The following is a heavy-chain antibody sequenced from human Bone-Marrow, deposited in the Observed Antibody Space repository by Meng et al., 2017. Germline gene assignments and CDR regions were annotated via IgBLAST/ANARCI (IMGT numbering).Heavy chain of an antibody. CDR1: GFTFSSYE. CDR3: AKEEVPNDY. V-gene: IGHV3-23*01. Sequence: GESLKISCAASGFTFSSYEMNWVRQAPGKGLEWVSYISSSGGTTYYADSVKGRFTIYRDNSKNTLYLQMNSLRAEDTAIYCCAKEEVPNDYWGQGTLVTVSS. CDR2: ISSSGGTT. J-gene: IGHJ4*02. D-gene: IGHD1-1*01.